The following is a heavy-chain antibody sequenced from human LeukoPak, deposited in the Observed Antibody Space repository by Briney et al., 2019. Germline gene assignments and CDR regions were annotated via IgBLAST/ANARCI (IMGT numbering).Heavy chain of an antibody. J-gene: IGHJ4*02. Sequence: PGGSLRLSRAVSGFTFTTYWMSWARQAPGKGLEWVANIKYDGSEKYYVDSVKGRFTISRDNAKNSLFLQMNSLRAEDTAIYYCARNKRGDNWGQGTLVTVSS. CDR3: ARNKRGDN. V-gene: IGHV3-7*01. CDR1: GFTFTTYW. D-gene: IGHD1-1*01. CDR2: IKYDGSEK.